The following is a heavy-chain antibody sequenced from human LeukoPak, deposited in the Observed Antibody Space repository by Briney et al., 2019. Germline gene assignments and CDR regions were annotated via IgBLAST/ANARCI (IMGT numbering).Heavy chain of an antibody. Sequence: GGSLRLSCAASGVTFNTYWMHWVRQAPGKGLVWVARVNREGTTTAYADSVKGRFIISRDNSKNTLYLQMNNLRAEDTAVYYCARDSDWVLFDYWGQGTPVTVSS. V-gene: IGHV3-74*03. CDR2: VNREGTTT. J-gene: IGHJ4*02. CDR3: ARDSDWVLFDY. CDR1: GVTFNTYW. D-gene: IGHD3-22*01.